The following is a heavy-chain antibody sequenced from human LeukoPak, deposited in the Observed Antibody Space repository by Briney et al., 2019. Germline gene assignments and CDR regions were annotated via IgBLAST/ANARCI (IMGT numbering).Heavy chain of an antibody. CDR3: AKSRGYYYYGMDV. CDR2: ISGSGSST. CDR1: GFTFSSYA. V-gene: IGHV3-23*01. Sequence: SGGSLRLSCAASGFTFSSYAMSWVRQAPGKGLEWVSAISGSGSSTDYADSVKGRFTISRDNSKNTLYLQMNSLRAEDTAVYYCAKSRGYYYYGMDVWGQGTTVTVSS. J-gene: IGHJ6*02.